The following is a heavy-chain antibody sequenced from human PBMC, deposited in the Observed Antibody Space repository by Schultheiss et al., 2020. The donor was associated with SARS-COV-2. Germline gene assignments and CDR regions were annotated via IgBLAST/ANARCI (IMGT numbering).Heavy chain of an antibody. V-gene: IGHV4-34*01. D-gene: IGHD5-12*01. CDR1: GGSFSGYY. CDR2: IYHSGST. CDR3: ARGYSGYVSPFDY. J-gene: IGHJ4*02. Sequence: SETLSLTCAVYGGSFSGYYWSWIRQPPGKGLEWIGSIYHSGSTYYNPSLKSRVTISVDTSRNQFSLKLNSVTAADTAVYYCARGYSGYVSPFDYWGQGTLVTVSS.